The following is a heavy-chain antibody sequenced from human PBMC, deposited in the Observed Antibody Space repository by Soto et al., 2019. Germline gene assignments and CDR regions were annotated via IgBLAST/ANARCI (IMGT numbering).Heavy chain of an antibody. CDR1: GGSFSGYC. D-gene: IGHD2-15*01. CDR3: ATRSRYCSGGSCFSGDTDFEY. CDR2: INHSGST. V-gene: IGHV4-34*01. Sequence: SETLSLTCAVYGGSFSGYCWSWIRQPPGKGLEWIGEINHSGSTNYNPSLKSRVTISVDTSKNQFSLKLSSVTAADTAVYYCATRSRYCSGGSCFSGDTDFEYWGQGTLVTVSS. J-gene: IGHJ4*02.